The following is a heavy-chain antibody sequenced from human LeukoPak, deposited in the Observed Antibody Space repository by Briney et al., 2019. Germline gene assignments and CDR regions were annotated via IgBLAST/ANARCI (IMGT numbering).Heavy chain of an antibody. Sequence: GGSLRLSCAASGFTFSSYAMSWVRQAPGKGLEWVSGISGTGGSTYYADSVKGRFTISRDNSKNTLYLQMRSLRPDDTAVYYCARKGWYSDLWGRGTLVSVSS. CDR3: ARKGWYSDL. CDR2: ISGTGGST. J-gene: IGHJ2*01. V-gene: IGHV3-23*01. CDR1: GFTFSSYA.